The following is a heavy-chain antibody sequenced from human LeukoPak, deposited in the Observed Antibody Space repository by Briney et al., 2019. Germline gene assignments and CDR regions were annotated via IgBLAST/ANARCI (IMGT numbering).Heavy chain of an antibody. D-gene: IGHD3-22*01. J-gene: IGHJ4*02. Sequence: GASLKVSCKASGYTFASYYMHWVRQAPGQRLEWVGIINPSGGGTTYAQKFRGRVTMTRDTSTGTVFMELSSLRSDDTAVYFCARNYYDTAGHFGYWGQGTLVTVSS. CDR3: ARNYYDTAGHFGY. CDR2: INPSGGGT. V-gene: IGHV1-46*01. CDR1: GYTFASYY.